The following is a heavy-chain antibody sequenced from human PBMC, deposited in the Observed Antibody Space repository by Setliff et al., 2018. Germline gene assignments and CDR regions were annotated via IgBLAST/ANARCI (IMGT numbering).Heavy chain of an antibody. V-gene: IGHV4-34*01. Sequence: SLTCAVYGGSFSGYYWSWIRQLPGKGLEWIGEINHSGSTNYNPSLKSRVTISVDTSKNQFSLKLSSVTAADTAVYYCARAYSYYYYYMDVWGKGTTVTVSS. CDR3: ARAYSYYYYYMDV. J-gene: IGHJ6*03. CDR1: GGSFSGYY. CDR2: INHSGST. D-gene: IGHD4-4*01.